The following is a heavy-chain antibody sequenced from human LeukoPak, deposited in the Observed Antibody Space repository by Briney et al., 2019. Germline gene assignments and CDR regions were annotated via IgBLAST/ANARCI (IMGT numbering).Heavy chain of an antibody. J-gene: IGHJ5*02. V-gene: IGHV4-61*01. D-gene: IGHD4-17*01. CDR3: ARVNGDYLNWFDP. CDR1: GGSISSSSYY. CDR2: IYNSGST. Sequence: PSETLSLTCTVSGGSISSSSYYWSWIRQPPGKGLEWIGSIYNSGSTNYNPSLKSRVTISVDTSKNQFSLSLSSVTAADTAVYYCARVNGDYLNWFDPWGQGTLVTVSS.